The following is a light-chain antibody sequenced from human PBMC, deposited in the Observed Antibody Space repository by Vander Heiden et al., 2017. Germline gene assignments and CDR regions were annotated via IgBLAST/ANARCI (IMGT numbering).Light chain of an antibody. Sequence: DIQMTQSPSSLSASVADRVTITCRASQSISSYLNWFQQKPGKAPKRLIYAASSLQSGVPSRYSGRGSGTGFTLSISSLQREDFASYYCQQSDSTPRTFGQGTKVEIK. CDR2: AAS. V-gene: IGKV1-39*01. J-gene: IGKJ1*01. CDR3: QQSDSTPRT. CDR1: QSISSY.